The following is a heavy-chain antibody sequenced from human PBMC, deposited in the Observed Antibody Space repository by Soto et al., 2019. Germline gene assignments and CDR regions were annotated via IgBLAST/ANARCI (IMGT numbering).Heavy chain of an antibody. V-gene: IGHV4-4*02. Sequence: SETLSLTCAVSGGSISSDNWWSWVRQPPGKGLEWIGEMYHSGNTNYNPSLKIRVTISVDKSKNQFSMKMTSVTAADTALYYCARASASSMLRGVIINWGQGTQVTVSS. CDR2: MYHSGNT. J-gene: IGHJ4*02. CDR3: ARASASSMLRGVIIN. CDR1: GGSISSDNW. D-gene: IGHD3-10*01.